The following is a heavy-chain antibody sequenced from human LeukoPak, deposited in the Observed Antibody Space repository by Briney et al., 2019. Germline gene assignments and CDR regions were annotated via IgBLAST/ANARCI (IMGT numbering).Heavy chain of an antibody. CDR2: ISGSGGST. V-gene: IGHV3-23*01. CDR1: GFTFSSYA. D-gene: IGHD3-16*01. CDR3: AKAMTTFSYYYYYGMDV. Sequence: GGSLRLSCAASGFTFSSYAMSWVRQAPGRGLEWVSAISGSGGSTYYADSVKGRFTISRDNSKNTLYLQMNSLRAEDTAVYYCAKAMTTFSYYYYYGMDVWGQGTTVTVS. J-gene: IGHJ6*02.